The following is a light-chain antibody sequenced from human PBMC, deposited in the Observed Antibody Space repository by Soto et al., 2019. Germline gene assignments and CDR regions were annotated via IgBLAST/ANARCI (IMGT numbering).Light chain of an antibody. J-gene: IGKJ2*01. CDR2: AAS. V-gene: IGKV3D-15*01. CDR1: QSVSS. CDR3: QQYDNWPHT. Sequence: EIVMTQSPATLSVSPGERATLSCRASQSVSSLAWYQQKPGQTPKLLIYAASTRATGMPARFSGSGSGTEFTFTISSLQSEDFAVYYCQQYDNWPHTFGQGTKLEIK.